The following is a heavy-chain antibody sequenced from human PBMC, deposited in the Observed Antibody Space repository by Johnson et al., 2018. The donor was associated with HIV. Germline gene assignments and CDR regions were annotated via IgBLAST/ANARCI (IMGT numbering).Heavy chain of an antibody. Sequence: VQLVESGGGLVQPGGSLRLSCAASGFTFSRYTMHWVRRAPGKGLEWVSVLFSVGNTYYADSVKVRLTISRDNSRNMLYLQMNSLRPEDTAVYYCARDGRDLVTRGGFYIWGQGTMVTVSS. CDR3: ARDGRDLVTRGGFYI. CDR2: LFSVGNT. V-gene: IGHV3-66*02. D-gene: IGHD5-18*01. CDR1: GFTFSRYT. J-gene: IGHJ3*02.